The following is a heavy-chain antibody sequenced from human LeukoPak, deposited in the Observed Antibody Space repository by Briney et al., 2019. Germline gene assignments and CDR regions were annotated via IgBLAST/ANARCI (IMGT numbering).Heavy chain of an antibody. CDR3: ARIYERGAFDI. CDR1: GGSISSSSYY. D-gene: IGHD1-1*01. CDR2: INHSGST. Sequence: PSETLSLTCTLYGGSISSSSYYWDWIRQTPGKGLEWIGEINHSGSTNYNPSIKSRATISVDTSKNQFSLKLSSVTAADTAVYYCARIYERGAFDIWGQGTMVTVSS. V-gene: IGHV4-39*07. J-gene: IGHJ3*02.